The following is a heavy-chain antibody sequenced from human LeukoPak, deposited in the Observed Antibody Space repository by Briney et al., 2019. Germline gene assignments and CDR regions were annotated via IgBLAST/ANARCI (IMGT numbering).Heavy chain of an antibody. V-gene: IGHV1-18*01. J-gene: IGHJ1*01. CDR2: ISAYNGNT. CDR3: VEDGVRGYFQH. CDR1: GGTFSSYA. D-gene: IGHD2-2*01. Sequence: ASVKVSCKASGGTFSSYAISWVRQAPGQGLEWMGWISAYNGNTNYAQKLQGRVTMTTDTSTSTAYMELRSLRSDDTAVYYCVEDGVRGYFQHWGQGTLVTVSS.